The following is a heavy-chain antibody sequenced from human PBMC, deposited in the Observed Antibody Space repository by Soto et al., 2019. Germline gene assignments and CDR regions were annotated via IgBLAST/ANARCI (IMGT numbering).Heavy chain of an antibody. J-gene: IGHJ4*02. Sequence: QLQLQESGPGLVKPSETLSLTCTVSGGSISSSSYYWGWIRQPPGKGLEWIGSIYYSGSTYYNPSLKSRVTLSVDTSKNQFSLKLSSVTAADTAVYYCARLTMIVVVIDGGQGTLVTVSS. CDR1: GGSISSSSYY. CDR3: ARLTMIVVVID. D-gene: IGHD3-22*01. CDR2: IYYSGST. V-gene: IGHV4-39*01.